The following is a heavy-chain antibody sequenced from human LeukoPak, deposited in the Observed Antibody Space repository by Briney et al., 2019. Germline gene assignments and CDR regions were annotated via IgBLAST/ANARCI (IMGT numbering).Heavy chain of an antibody. J-gene: IGHJ4*02. D-gene: IGHD6-19*01. CDR2: ISAYNGNT. CDR1: GYTFTSYG. V-gene: IGHV1-18*01. Sequence: GASVKVSCKASGYTFTSYGISWVRQAPGQGLEWMGWISAYNGNTNYAQKLQGRVTMTTDTSTSTAYMELRSLRSDDTAVYYCATKSEYSSGWYYFDYWGQGTLVTVSS. CDR3: ATKSEYSSGWYYFDY.